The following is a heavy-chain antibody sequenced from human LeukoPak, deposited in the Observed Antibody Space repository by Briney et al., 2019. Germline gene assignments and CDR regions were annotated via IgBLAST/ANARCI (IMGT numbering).Heavy chain of an antibody. CDR1: GDSISSGDNY. Sequence: SQTLSLTCTVSGDSISSGDNYWSWIRQPPGKGLEWIGYIYYSGSTYYNPSLKSRVTISVDTSKNQFSLKLSSVTAADTAVYYCARGDLYGSSWYNWGQGTLVTVSS. CDR2: IYYSGST. J-gene: IGHJ4*02. CDR3: ARGDLYGSSWYN. D-gene: IGHD6-13*01. V-gene: IGHV4-30-4*08.